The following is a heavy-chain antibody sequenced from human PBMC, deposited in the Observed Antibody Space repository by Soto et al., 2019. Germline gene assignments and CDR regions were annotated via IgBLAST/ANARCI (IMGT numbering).Heavy chain of an antibody. D-gene: IGHD2-2*01. CDR1: GFTFSSYS. CDR3: ASVPGPGVDY. Sequence: GPLRLSCAASGFTFSSYSMNLVRQAPGKGLEWVSSISSSSSYIYYADSVKGRFTISRDNAKNSLYLQMNSLRAEDTAVYYCASVPGPGVDYWGQGTLVTVSS. J-gene: IGHJ4*02. CDR2: ISSSSSYI. V-gene: IGHV3-21*01.